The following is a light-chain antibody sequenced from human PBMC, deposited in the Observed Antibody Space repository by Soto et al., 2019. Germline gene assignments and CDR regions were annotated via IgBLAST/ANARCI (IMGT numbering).Light chain of an antibody. CDR3: QQGDSFPVT. Sequence: IEMTQSPSSVPASGGDRVTLTSRASHDISTWLAWYQQKPGRATALLISAASTLQSGVPPRFSGRGSGPEFSRTLRSRQPAVFATYYCQQGDSFPVTFGGGIKVES. V-gene: IGKV1-12*01. CDR1: HDISTW. CDR2: AAS. J-gene: IGKJ4*01.